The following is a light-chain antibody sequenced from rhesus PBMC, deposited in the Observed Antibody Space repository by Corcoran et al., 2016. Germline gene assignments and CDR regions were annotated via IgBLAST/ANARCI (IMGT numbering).Light chain of an antibody. J-gene: IGKJ4*01. CDR2: KAS. CDR3: QPYSSSPLT. CDR1: QSISSW. V-gene: IGKV1-22*01. Sequence: DIQMTQSPSSLSASVGDTVTITCRASQSISSWLAWYQQKPGKAPKLLINKASSLQNGAPSRFSGSGSGTDLTLTISSLQSEDFATYYCQPYSSSPLTFGGGAKVELK.